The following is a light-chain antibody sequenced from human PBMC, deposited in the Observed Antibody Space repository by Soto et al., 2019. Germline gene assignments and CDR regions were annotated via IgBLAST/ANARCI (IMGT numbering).Light chain of an antibody. CDR1: QSVSSN. CDR2: GAS. V-gene: IGKV3-15*01. Sequence: IVTTKSPSALSVYPRERATLSCMASQSVSSNLAWYQQKPGQAPRLLIYGASTRATGIPARFSGSGSGTEFTLTISSLQSEDFAVYYCQQYNNWPETFGQGTKVDIK. CDR3: QQYNNWPET. J-gene: IGKJ1*01.